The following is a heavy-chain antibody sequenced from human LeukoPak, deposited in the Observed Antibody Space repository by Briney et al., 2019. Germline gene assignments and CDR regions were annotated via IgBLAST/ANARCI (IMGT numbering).Heavy chain of an antibody. J-gene: IGHJ4*02. Sequence: SVKVSCKASGGTFSSYAISWVRQAPGQGLEWMGGIIPIFGTANYAQKFQGRVTITADESTSTAYMELSSLRSEDTAVYYCARCGWLHTETDYWGQGTLVTVSS. D-gene: IGHD5-24*01. CDR1: GGTFSSYA. CDR3: ARCGWLHTETDY. V-gene: IGHV1-69*01. CDR2: IIPIFGTA.